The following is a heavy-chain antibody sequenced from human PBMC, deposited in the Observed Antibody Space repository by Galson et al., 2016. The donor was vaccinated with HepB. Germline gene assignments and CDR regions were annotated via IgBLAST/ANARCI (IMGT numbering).Heavy chain of an antibody. Sequence: SLRLSCAASGFTFGSYAMTWIRQAPGKGLEWVSSISSSGGTTNYTDSVKGRFTIPRDGSESTLYVHMNRLNVEDPAVYYCAKGAAGGTYSALDYWGRGVLVSVSP. CDR1: GFTFGSYA. CDR3: AKGAAGGTYSALDY. J-gene: IGHJ4*02. CDR2: ISSSGGTT. V-gene: IGHV3-23*01. D-gene: IGHD1-26*01.